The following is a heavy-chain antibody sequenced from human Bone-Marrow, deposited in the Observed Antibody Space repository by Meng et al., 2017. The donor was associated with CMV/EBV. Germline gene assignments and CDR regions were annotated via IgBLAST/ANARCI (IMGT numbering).Heavy chain of an antibody. Sequence: GESLKISCVASRFIFSNYGMHWVRQAPGKGLEWVAVISYDATNKHYADSVKGRFTISRDNSKNTLYLQMNSLRAEDTAVYLCARENSHYDFWTGYSPPYIDYWGQGTLVTVSS. CDR2: ISYDATNK. V-gene: IGHV3-30*19. CDR3: ARENSHYDFWTGYSPPYIDY. J-gene: IGHJ4*01. CDR1: RFIFSNYG. D-gene: IGHD3-3*01.